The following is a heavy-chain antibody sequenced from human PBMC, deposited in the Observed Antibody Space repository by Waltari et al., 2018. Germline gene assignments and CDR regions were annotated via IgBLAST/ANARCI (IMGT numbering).Heavy chain of an antibody. CDR3: ARGGDDYGSPRWFDP. V-gene: IGHV4-4*07. J-gene: IGHJ5*02. D-gene: IGHD2-21*01. CDR1: GGSISSYY. CDR2: IYTSGST. Sequence: QVQLQESGPGLVKPSETLSLTCTVSGGSISSYYWSWIRQPAGKGLEWIGRIYTSGSTNYNPSLKSRVTMSVDTSKNQFSLKLSSVTAADTAVYYCARGGDDYGSPRWFDPWGQGTLVTVSS.